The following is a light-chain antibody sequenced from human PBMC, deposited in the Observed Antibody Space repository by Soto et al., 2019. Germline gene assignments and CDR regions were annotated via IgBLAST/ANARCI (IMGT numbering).Light chain of an antibody. CDR2: DVS. Sequence: QSALTQPASVSGSPGQSITISCTGTSSDVGGYNYVSWYQQHPGKAPKHMIYDVSNRPSGVSNRFSGSKSGNTASLTISGLQAEDEADYYCSSYTSSSTRHVVFGGGTKVTVL. CDR3: SSYTSSSTRHVV. J-gene: IGLJ2*01. V-gene: IGLV2-14*01. CDR1: SSDVGGYNY.